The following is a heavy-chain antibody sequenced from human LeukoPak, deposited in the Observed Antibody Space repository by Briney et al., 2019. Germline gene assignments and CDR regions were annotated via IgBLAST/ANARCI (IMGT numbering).Heavy chain of an antibody. CDR2: INHSGST. J-gene: IGHJ4*02. D-gene: IGHD6-6*01. CDR3: ARARGSRQLVQKRGYFGY. V-gene: IGHV4-34*01. CDR1: GGSFSGYY. Sequence: SETLSLTCAVYGGSFSGYYWSWIRQPPGKGLEWIGEINHSGSTNYNPPLKSRVTISVDTSKNQFSLKLSSVTAADTAVYYCARARGSRQLVQKRGYFGYWGQGTLVTVSS.